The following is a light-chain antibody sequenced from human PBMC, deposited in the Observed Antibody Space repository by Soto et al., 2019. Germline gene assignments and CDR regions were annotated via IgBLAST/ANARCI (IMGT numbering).Light chain of an antibody. Sequence: QSALTQPASVSGSPGQSITISCTGTSSDVGGYNYVSWYQQHPGKAXKLMIXXXXXXXXXVSXRFSXXKSXXXXXXTXSGLQAEDEADYYCSSYTSSSLYVFGTGTKLTVL. V-gene: IGLV2-14*01. CDR1: SSDVGGYNY. CDR3: SSYTSSSLYV. J-gene: IGLJ1*01. CDR2: XXX.